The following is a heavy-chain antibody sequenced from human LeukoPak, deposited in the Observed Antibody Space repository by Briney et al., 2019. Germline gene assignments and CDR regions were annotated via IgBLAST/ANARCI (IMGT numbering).Heavy chain of an antibody. Sequence: PGGSLRLSCGASGFTFSTYWMSWVRQAPGKGLEWVANIKQDGSEKYYVDSVKGRFTISRDNAKNSLYLQMNSLRDEDTAVYYCARVGYYESSGYYYSYAMDVWGQGTTVTVSS. D-gene: IGHD3-22*01. J-gene: IGHJ6*02. CDR1: GFTFSTYW. CDR3: ARVGYYESSGYYYSYAMDV. CDR2: IKQDGSEK. V-gene: IGHV3-7*01.